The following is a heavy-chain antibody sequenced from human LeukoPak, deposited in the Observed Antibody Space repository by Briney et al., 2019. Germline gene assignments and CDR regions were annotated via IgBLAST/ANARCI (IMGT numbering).Heavy chain of an antibody. D-gene: IGHD1-26*01. CDR1: GFTFDHYA. V-gene: IGHV3-9*01. J-gene: IGHJ4*02. CDR2: ISWNSGSI. CDR3: AKDSGSYDFDY. Sequence: GGSLRLSCEASGFTFDHYAMHWARQAPGEGLEGVPGISWNSGSIDYADSVEGRFPISRDNDKNSLYLQMNSLRAEDTTLYYCAKDSGSYDFDYWGQGTLVSVSS.